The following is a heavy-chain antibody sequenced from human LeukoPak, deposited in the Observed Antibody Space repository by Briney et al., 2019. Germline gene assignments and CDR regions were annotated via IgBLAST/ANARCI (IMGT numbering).Heavy chain of an antibody. CDR1: GGSSRSYY. CDR3: AKGGSYWYFDL. J-gene: IGHJ2*01. D-gene: IGHD1-26*01. CDR2: IYYSGST. V-gene: IGHV4-59*01. Sequence: PSETLSLTCTVSGGSSRSYYWSWIRQPPGKGLEWIGYIYYSGSTNYNPSLKSRVTISVDTSKNQFSLKLSSVTAADTAVYYCAKGGSYWYFDLWGRGTLVTVSS.